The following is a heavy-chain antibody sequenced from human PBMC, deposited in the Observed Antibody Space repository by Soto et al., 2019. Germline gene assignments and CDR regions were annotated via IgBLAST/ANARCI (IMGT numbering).Heavy chain of an antibody. CDR3: ATAEVDY. CDR2: MTSDGSTT. Sequence: GGSLRLSCAASGFNFGNSLMHWVRQAPGKGLEWVSRMTSDGSTTDYADSVKGRFTVSRDNGKYTLYLQMNSLRAEDTAVYYCATAEVDYWGPGTLVTVSS. CDR1: GFNFGNSL. V-gene: IGHV3-74*01. J-gene: IGHJ4*02.